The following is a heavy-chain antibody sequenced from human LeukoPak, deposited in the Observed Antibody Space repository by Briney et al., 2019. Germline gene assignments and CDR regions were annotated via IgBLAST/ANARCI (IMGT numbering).Heavy chain of an antibody. V-gene: IGHV4-39*01. J-gene: IGHJ4*02. CDR2: IYYSGST. Sequence: PSETLSLTCTVSRGSISSRTYYWGWVRQPPGKGLEWIGSIYYSGSTNYNPSLKSRVTISVHTSKNQFSLDLRSVTAADTAVYYCVMPFSHTWDARALAPPAYWGQGILVTVSS. CDR3: VMPFSHTWDARALAPPAY. D-gene: IGHD1-26*01. CDR1: RGSISSRTYY.